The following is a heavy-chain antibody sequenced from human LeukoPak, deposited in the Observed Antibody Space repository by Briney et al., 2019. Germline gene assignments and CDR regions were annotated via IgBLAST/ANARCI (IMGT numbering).Heavy chain of an antibody. CDR3: ASALKRGSAGTLIDY. J-gene: IGHJ4*02. Sequence: ASVKVSCKASGCTFTSHDINWVRQATGQGLEWMGWMNPNSGNTGYAQKFQDRVTMTRNTSISTAYMGLSSLESEDTAVYYCASALKRGSAGTLIDYWGQGTLVTVSS. D-gene: IGHD6-13*01. CDR1: GCTFTSHD. V-gene: IGHV1-8*01. CDR2: MNPNSGNT.